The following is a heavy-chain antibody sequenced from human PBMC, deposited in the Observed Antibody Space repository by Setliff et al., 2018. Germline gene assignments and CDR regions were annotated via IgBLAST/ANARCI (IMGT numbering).Heavy chain of an antibody. Sequence: ASVKVSCKASGYTFSSYGISWVRQAPGQGLEWMGWISAYNGNTNYAQKFQGRVTMTTDTSTSTGYMELRSLRPDDTAVYYCVRSSAPQVVLAADFDFWGPGTLVTVS. CDR2: ISAYNGNT. CDR1: GYTFSSYG. V-gene: IGHV1-18*01. J-gene: IGHJ4*02. CDR3: VRSSAPQVVLAADFDF. D-gene: IGHD6-19*01.